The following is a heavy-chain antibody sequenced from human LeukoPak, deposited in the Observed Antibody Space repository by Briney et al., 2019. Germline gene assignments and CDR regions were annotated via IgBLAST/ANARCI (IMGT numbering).Heavy chain of an antibody. D-gene: IGHD5-18*01. CDR3: AKDQGIQLWLKYFQH. J-gene: IGHJ1*01. CDR1: GFTFNNYA. CDR2: ISGSGGTT. Sequence: GGSLRPSCAASGFTFNNYAMTWVRHAPGKGLEWVSAISGSGGTTLYADSVKGRFTISRDYSKSTLYLQMNSLRAEDTAVYYCAKDQGIQLWLKYFQHWGQGTLVTVSS. V-gene: IGHV3-23*01.